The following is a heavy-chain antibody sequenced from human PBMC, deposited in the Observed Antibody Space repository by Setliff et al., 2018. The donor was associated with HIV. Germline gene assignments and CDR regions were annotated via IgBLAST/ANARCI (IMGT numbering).Heavy chain of an antibody. V-gene: IGHV4-4*08. CDR3: ARDRRSIFGVDTKNWFDP. CDR1: GGSLSGYH. CDR2: FYKSGST. J-gene: IGHJ5*02. D-gene: IGHD3-3*01. Sequence: PSETLSLTCSVSGGSLSGYHWSWIRQPPGKGLEWIGYFYKSGSTNSGPSFKSRVSMSGDTSKNQLSLKVTSVTAADTAVYYCARDRRSIFGVDTKNWFDPRGQGTLVTVSS.